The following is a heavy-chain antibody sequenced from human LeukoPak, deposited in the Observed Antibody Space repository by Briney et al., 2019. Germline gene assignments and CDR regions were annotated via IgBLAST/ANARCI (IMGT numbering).Heavy chain of an antibody. J-gene: IGHJ4*02. Sequence: GESLKISFKGSGYSFTSYWISWVRQMPGKGLEWMGRINPRDSYTNYSPSFQGHVTISADKSISTAYLQWSTLKASDTAMYYCARSEDGYNYGAGLDYWGQGTLVTVSS. D-gene: IGHD5-24*01. CDR1: GYSFTSYW. V-gene: IGHV5-10-1*01. CDR2: INPRDSYT. CDR3: ARSEDGYNYGAGLDY.